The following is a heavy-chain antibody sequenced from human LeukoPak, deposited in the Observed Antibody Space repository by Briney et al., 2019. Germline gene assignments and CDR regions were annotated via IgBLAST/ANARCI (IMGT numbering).Heavy chain of an antibody. V-gene: IGHV3-48*01. CDR2: ISSSSSTI. D-gene: IGHD3-16*01. CDR1: GFTFSSYS. J-gene: IGHJ4*02. Sequence: GGSLRLSCAASGFTFSSYSMNWVRQAPGKGLEWVSYISSSSSTIYYADSVKGRFTISRDNAKNSLYLQMNSLRAEDTAVYYCARDNDVWAFDYWGQGTLVTVSS. CDR3: ARDNDVWAFDY.